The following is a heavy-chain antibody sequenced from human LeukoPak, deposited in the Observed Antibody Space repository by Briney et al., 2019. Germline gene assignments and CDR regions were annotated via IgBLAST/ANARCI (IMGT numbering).Heavy chain of an antibody. Sequence: GASVKVSCKASGHSFTNFAMHWVRQAPGQRLEWMGWINAANGNTRYSQESQGRVTITGDTSASTAYMELSSLRSEDTAVYYCARMTTGKFDYWGQGTLVTVSS. CDR2: INAANGNT. D-gene: IGHD3-10*01. J-gene: IGHJ4*02. V-gene: IGHV1-3*01. CDR3: ARMTTGKFDY. CDR1: GHSFTNFA.